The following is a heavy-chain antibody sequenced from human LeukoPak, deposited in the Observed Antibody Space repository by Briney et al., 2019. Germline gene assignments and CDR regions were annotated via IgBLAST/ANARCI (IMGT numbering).Heavy chain of an antibody. Sequence: SETLSLTCTVSGGSVSNYYWSWIRQPAGKRLEWIGRIYYSGSTYYNPSLKSRVTISVDTSKNQFSLKLSSVTAADTAVYYCARGDTAMVTDYWGQGTLVTVSS. CDR3: ARGDTAMVTDY. CDR1: GGSVSNYY. V-gene: IGHV4-59*05. CDR2: IYYSGST. D-gene: IGHD5-18*01. J-gene: IGHJ4*02.